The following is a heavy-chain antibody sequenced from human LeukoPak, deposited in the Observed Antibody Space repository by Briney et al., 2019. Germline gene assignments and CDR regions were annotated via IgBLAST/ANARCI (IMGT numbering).Heavy chain of an antibody. V-gene: IGHV3-23*01. CDR1: GFTFSSYA. J-gene: IGHJ4*02. CDR3: ARELSWSGRDY. CDR2: ISGRGSDGDR. Sequence: QPGGSLRLSCAASGFTFSSYAMSWVRQAPGKGLEWVSGISGRGSDGDRYYADSVKGRFTISRDNSKNTVYLQMNSLRDEDTAVYYCARELSWSGRDYWGQGTLVTVSS. D-gene: IGHD3-3*01.